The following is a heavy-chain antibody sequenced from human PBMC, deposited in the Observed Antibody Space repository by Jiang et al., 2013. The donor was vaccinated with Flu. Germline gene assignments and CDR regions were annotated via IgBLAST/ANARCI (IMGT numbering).Heavy chain of an antibody. CDR1: GYTFTGYY. J-gene: IGHJ4*02. CDR2: INPNSGGT. D-gene: IGHD3-10*01. Sequence: VQLVESGAEVKRPGASVKVSCKASGYTFTGYYMHWVRQAPGQGLEWMGWINPNSGGTNYAQKFQGRVTMTRDTSISTAYMELSRLRSDDTAVYYCAREWGMVRGVIILIWGQGTLVTVSS. CDR3: AREWGMVRGVIILI. V-gene: IGHV1-2*02.